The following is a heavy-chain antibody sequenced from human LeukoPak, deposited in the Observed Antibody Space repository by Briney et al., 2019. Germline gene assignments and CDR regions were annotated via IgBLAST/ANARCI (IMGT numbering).Heavy chain of an antibody. CDR3: AKERTQTTSFDY. CDR2: ISGSGGST. V-gene: IGHV3-23*01. D-gene: IGHD2/OR15-2a*01. CDR1: GFMFSTYP. Sequence: GGSLRLSCAASGFMFSTYPMNWVRQAPGKGLEWGSTISGSGGSTYYADSVKGRFTISRDNSKNTLYLQMNRLRADDTAIYYCAKERTQTTSFDYWGQGTLVTVSS. J-gene: IGHJ4*02.